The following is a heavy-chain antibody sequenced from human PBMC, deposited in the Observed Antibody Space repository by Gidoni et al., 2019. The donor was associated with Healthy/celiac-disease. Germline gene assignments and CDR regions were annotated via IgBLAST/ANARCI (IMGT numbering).Heavy chain of an antibody. Sequence: QVQLQEAGPGLVKPSQTLAVTCTVCGGSNSRGGYYWRWLRQHPGKVLEGIGYIYYSGSTYYNPSLKSRVTISVDTSKIQFSLKLSSVTAADTAVYYCARGNWNYPYYFDYWGQGTLVTVSS. CDR2: IYYSGST. D-gene: IGHD1-7*01. J-gene: IGHJ4*02. CDR3: ARGNWNYPYYFDY. V-gene: IGHV4-31*03. CDR1: GGSNSRGGYY.